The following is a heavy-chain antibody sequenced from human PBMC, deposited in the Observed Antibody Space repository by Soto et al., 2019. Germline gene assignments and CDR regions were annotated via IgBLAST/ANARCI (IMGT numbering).Heavy chain of an antibody. CDR1: GASMSSFF. CDR3: ARGIGGWYEHDY. J-gene: IGHJ4*02. V-gene: IGHV4-59*01. CDR2: VYYSGST. D-gene: IGHD6-19*01. Sequence: SETLSLTCTVSGASMSSFFWSWIRQPPGKGLEWIGYVYYSGSTNYNPSLRSRVTISRNTTKKQLSLKLSPVTAADTAVYYCARGIGGWYEHDYWGQGTPVIVSS.